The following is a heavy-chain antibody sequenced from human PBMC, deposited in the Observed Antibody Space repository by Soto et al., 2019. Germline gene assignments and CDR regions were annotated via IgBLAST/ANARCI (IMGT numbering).Heavy chain of an antibody. V-gene: IGHV4-30-4*01. D-gene: IGHD6-19*01. J-gene: IGHJ6*02. CDR2: IFYSGST. CDR1: GGSISSGDYY. Sequence: QVQLQESGPGLVKPSQTLSLTCTVSGGSISSGDYYWSWIRQPPGKGLEWLGYIFYSGSTYYNPSRKSRVTIPVHTSKNQFSLKLSSVTAADTAVYYCARAHVPRRQWLASYYYYGMDVWGQGTTVTVSS. CDR3: ARAHVPRRQWLASYYYYGMDV.